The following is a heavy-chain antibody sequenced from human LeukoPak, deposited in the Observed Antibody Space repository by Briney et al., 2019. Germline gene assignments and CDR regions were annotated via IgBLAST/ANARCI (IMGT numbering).Heavy chain of an antibody. Sequence: GSLRLSCAASEFTFGSYWMTWVRQAPGKGLEWVANINRDGSKNHFVDSVKGRFTISRDNAKNFLYLQMNSPRAEDTAVYFCARDSSPYCGDDCYFDAFDLWGQGTMVTVSS. V-gene: IGHV3-7*03. CDR3: ARDSSPYCGDDCYFDAFDL. D-gene: IGHD2-21*02. CDR1: EFTFGSYW. CDR2: INRDGSKN. J-gene: IGHJ3*01.